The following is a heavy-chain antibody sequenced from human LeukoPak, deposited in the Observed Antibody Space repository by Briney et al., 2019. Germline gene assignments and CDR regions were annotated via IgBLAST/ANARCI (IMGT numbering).Heavy chain of an antibody. CDR1: GFTFSSSW. V-gene: IGHV3-7*01. J-gene: IGHJ4*02. D-gene: IGHD3-10*01. CDR2: INQAGSDK. CDR3: ARDYYTSGSH. Sequence: GGSLRLSCAASGFTFSSSWMAWVRQTPGKGLEWVANINQAGSDKNYVDSVKGRFTISRDNGKNSLYLQMNSLRAEDTALYYCARDYYTSGSHWGQGALVIVSS.